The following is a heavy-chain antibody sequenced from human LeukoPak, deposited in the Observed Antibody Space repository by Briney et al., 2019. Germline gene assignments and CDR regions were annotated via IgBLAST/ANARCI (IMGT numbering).Heavy chain of an antibody. CDR2: IYTSGST. D-gene: IGHD3-16*01. Sequence: SQTLSLTCTVSGGSISSGSYYWSWIRQPAGKGLEWIGRIYTSGSTNYNPSLKSRVTISVDTSKNQFSLKLSSVTAADTAVYYCARGGYYFDYWGQGTLVTVSS. CDR3: ARGGYYFDY. CDR1: GGSISSGSYY. V-gene: IGHV4-61*02. J-gene: IGHJ4*02.